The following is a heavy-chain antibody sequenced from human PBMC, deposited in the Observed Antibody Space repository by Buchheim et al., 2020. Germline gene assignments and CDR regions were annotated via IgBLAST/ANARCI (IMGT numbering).Heavy chain of an antibody. CDR2: IYYSGST. Sequence: QLQLQESGPGLVKPSETLSLTCTVSGGSISRSSYYWGWIRQPPGKGLEWIGSIYYSGSTYYNPSLKSRANISVDTSKNQFSLKLSSVTAADTAVYYCAREGVLNNVDIVTTVPYYFDYWGQGTL. V-gene: IGHV4-39*02. CDR1: GGSISRSSYY. D-gene: IGHD5-12*01. J-gene: IGHJ4*02. CDR3: AREGVLNNVDIVTTVPYYFDY.